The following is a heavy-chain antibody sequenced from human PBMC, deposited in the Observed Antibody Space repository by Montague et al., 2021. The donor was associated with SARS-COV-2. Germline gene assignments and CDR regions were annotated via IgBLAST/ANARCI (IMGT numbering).Heavy chain of an antibody. Sequence: SLRLSCAASGFTFSNYEMNWVRQAPGKGLEWVLYISSSGSTIYYADSVKGRFTISRDNAQNSLYLQMNSLRAGDTGVYYCARDRGYGDFYYYGMDVWGQGTTFTVSS. CDR3: ARDRGYGDFYYYGMDV. CDR1: GFTFSNYE. V-gene: IGHV3-48*03. J-gene: IGHJ6*02. D-gene: IGHD3-10*01. CDR2: ISSSGSTI.